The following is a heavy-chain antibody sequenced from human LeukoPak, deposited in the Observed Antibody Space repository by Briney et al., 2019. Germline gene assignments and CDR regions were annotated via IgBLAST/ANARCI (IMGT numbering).Heavy chain of an antibody. CDR2: INQDGSEK. D-gene: IGHD5-18*01. CDR3: ASNKRGYSYGLVLGAFDI. Sequence: GGSLRLSCVASGFTFRTYWLTWVRQAPGKGLEWVANINQDGSEKSYVDSVRGRFTISRDNAKSSLYLQMSSLRAEDTAVYYCASNKRGYSYGLVLGAFDIWGQGTMVTVSS. J-gene: IGHJ3*02. V-gene: IGHV3-7*01. CDR1: GFTFRTYW.